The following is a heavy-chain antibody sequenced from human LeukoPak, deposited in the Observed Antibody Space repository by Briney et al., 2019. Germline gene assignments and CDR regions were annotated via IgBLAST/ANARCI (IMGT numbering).Heavy chain of an antibody. V-gene: IGHV4-38-2*02. J-gene: IGHJ3*02. CDR2: IYHSGST. Sequence: PSETLSLTCTVSGYSISSGYYWGWIRQPPGKGLEWIGSIYHSGSTYYNPSLKSRVTISVDTSKNQFSLKLSSVTAADTAVYYCAKSNGYGFVDIWGQGTMVTVSS. D-gene: IGHD3-10*01. CDR1: GYSISSGYY. CDR3: AKSNGYGFVDI.